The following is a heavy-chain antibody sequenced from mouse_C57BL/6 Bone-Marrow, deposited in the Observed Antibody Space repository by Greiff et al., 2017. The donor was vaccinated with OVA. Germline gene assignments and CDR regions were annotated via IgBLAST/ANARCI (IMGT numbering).Heavy chain of an antibody. Sequence: QVQLQQPGAELVKPGASVKLSCKASGYTFTSYWMHWVKQRPGQGLEWIGMIHPNSGSTNYNEKFKSKATLTVDKSSSTAYMQLSSLTSEDSAVYYCAKLPAIAHCDYWGQGTTLTVSS. CDR2: IHPNSGST. V-gene: IGHV1-64*01. CDR3: AKLPAIAHCDY. CDR1: GYTFTSYW. J-gene: IGHJ2*01. D-gene: IGHD2-1*01.